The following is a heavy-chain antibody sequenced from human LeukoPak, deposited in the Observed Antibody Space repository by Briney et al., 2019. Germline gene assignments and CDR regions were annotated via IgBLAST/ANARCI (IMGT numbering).Heavy chain of an antibody. V-gene: IGHV4-30-2*01. Sequence: SETLSLTCTVPGGSISSGGYYWSWIRQPPGKGLEWIGYIYHSGSTYYNPSLKSRVTISVDRSKNQFSLKLSSVTAADTAVYYCARGFTIFGVASIDYWGQGTLVTVSS. D-gene: IGHD3-3*01. CDR2: IYHSGST. J-gene: IGHJ4*02. CDR3: ARGFTIFGVASIDY. CDR1: GGSISSGGYY.